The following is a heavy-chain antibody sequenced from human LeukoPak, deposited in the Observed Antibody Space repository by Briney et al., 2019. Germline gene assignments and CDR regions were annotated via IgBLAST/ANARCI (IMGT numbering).Heavy chain of an antibody. CDR1: GFTFSSYG. Sequence: GGSLRLSCAASGFTFSSYGMYWVREAPGKGLEWVAFIRYDGSNKYCADSVEGRFTISRDNSENTLYLQMNSLRAEDTAVYYCAKGYSSSRNDYYNYMDVWGKGTTVTDSS. J-gene: IGHJ6*03. CDR3: AKGYSSSRNDYYNYMDV. D-gene: IGHD6-13*01. V-gene: IGHV3-30*02. CDR2: IRYDGSNK.